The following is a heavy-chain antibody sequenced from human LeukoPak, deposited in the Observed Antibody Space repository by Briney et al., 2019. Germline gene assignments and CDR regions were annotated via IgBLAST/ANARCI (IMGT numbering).Heavy chain of an antibody. CDR3: ARRLGIAAALFDP. D-gene: IGHD6-13*01. Sequence: SETLSLTCTVSGGSISSSSYYWGWIRQPPGKGLEWIGSIYYSGSTYYNPSLKSRVTISVDTSKNQFSLKLSSVTAADTAVYYCARRLGIAAALFDPWGQGTLVTVSS. CDR2: IYYSGST. V-gene: IGHV4-39*01. CDR1: GGSISSSSYY. J-gene: IGHJ5*02.